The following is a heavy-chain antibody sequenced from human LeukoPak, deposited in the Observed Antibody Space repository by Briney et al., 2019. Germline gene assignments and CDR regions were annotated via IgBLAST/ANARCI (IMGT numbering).Heavy chain of an antibody. Sequence: SETLSLTCAVYGGSFSGYYWSWIRQPPGKGLEWIGEINHSGSTNYTPSLKSRVTISVDTSTNQFSLQLSSVTAADTAVYYCARVGGYDSEGPRVEGYYYDSSGYYYYFDYWGQGTLVTVSS. CDR2: INHSGST. V-gene: IGHV4-34*01. D-gene: IGHD3-22*01. CDR3: ARVGGYDSEGPRVEGYYYDSSGYYYYFDY. CDR1: GGSFSGYY. J-gene: IGHJ4*02.